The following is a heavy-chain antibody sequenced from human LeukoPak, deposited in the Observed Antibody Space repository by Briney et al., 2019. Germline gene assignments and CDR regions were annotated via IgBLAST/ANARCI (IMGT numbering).Heavy chain of an antibody. CDR1: GFIFSTYG. CDR3: ARASGPFDY. CDR2: IWYDGSNK. J-gene: IGHJ4*02. Sequence: QPGRSLRLSCAASGFIFSTYGMHWVRQAPGKGLEWVAVIWYDGSNKYYGDSVKGRFTISRDNSKNTLYLHMNSLRAEDTGVYYCARASGPFDYWGQGTLVTVSS. D-gene: IGHD3-10*01. V-gene: IGHV3-33*01.